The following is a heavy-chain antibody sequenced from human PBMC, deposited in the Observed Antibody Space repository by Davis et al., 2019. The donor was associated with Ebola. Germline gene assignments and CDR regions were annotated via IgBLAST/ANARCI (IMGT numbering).Heavy chain of an antibody. CDR3: ARPPYNYGYPYNVDV. CDR2: IWHDGTLK. D-gene: IGHD3-10*01. CDR1: GFTFTTYG. Sequence: GESLKISCVSSGFTFTTYGMHWVRQAPGKVLEWVATIWHDGTLKYSADSVKGRFTISRDNSQNTLYLQMNSLRAEDTAVYYCARPPYNYGYPYNVDVWGQGTTVTVSS. V-gene: IGHV3-33*01. J-gene: IGHJ6*02.